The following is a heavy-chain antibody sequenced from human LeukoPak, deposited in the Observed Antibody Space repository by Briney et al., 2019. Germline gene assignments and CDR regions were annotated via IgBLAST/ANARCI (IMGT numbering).Heavy chain of an antibody. CDR1: GGSISNYY. V-gene: IGHV4-59*01. Sequence: SESLSLTCTVSGGSISNYYWSWIRQPPGKGLEWIGYIYDSGSTNYNPSLKSRVTISVDTSKNQFSLKMDSVTAADTAVYYCARRFDYWGQGTLVTVSS. CDR3: ARRFDY. J-gene: IGHJ4*02. CDR2: IYDSGST.